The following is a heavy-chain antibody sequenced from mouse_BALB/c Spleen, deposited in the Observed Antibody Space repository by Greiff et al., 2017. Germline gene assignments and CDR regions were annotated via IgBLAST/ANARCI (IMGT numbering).Heavy chain of an antibody. CDR3: ARHGGITTGYFDV. J-gene: IGHJ1*01. CDR2: ISSGGSYT. CDR1: GFTFSSYG. D-gene: IGHD2-4*01. V-gene: IGHV5-6*01. Sequence: EVQVVESGGDLVKPGGSLKLSCAASGFTFSSYGMSWVRQTPDKRLEWVATISSGGSYTYYPDSVKGRFTISRDNAKNTLYLQMSSLKSEDTAMYYCARHGGITTGYFDVWGAGTTVTVSS.